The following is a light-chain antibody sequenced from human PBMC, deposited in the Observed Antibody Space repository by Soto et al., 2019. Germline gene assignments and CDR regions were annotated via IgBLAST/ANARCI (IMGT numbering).Light chain of an antibody. Sequence: EIVVTQSPGILSVSPGDRATLSCRASQSVSTNLAWYQQKPGQAPTLLIYAASTRATGIPARFTGSGSGTDFTLTISSLQSEDFVVYYCQEYSKWPLFTFGPGTRVDIK. CDR1: QSVSTN. CDR3: QEYSKWPLFT. CDR2: AAS. V-gene: IGKV3-15*01. J-gene: IGKJ3*01.